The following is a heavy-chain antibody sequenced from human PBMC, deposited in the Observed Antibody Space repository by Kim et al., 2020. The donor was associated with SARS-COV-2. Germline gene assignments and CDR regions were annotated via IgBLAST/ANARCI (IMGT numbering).Heavy chain of an antibody. CDR3: ARERGYLPHYYFDY. CDR2: IWYDGSNK. V-gene: IGHV3-33*01. Sequence: GGSLRLSCAASGFTFSSYGMHWVRQAPGKGLEWVAVIWYDGSNKYYADSVKGRFTISRDNSKNTLYLQMNSLRAEDTAVYYCARERGYLPHYYFDYWGQGTLVTVSS. CDR1: GFTFSSYG. D-gene: IGHD3-22*01. J-gene: IGHJ4*02.